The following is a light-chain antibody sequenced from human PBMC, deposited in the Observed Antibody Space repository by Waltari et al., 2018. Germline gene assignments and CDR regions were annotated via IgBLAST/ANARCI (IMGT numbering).Light chain of an antibody. J-gene: IGKJ1*01. CDR1: QSILYSSNNKNY. CDR2: WAS. V-gene: IGKV4-1*01. CDR3: QQYYSAPWT. Sequence: DIVMTQSPDSLAVSLGERATINCKSSQSILYSSNNKNYLAWFHQKPGQPPNLLIYWASTRQSGVPDRFSGSGSGTDFTLTISSLQAEDVAVYYCQQYYSAPWTFGQGTKVEIK.